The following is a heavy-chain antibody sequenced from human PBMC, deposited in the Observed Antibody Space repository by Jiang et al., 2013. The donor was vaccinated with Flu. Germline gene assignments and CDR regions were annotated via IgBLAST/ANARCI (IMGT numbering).Heavy chain of an antibody. V-gene: IGHV4-59*01. J-gene: IGHJ4*02. CDR1: GGSISSYY. CDR3: ARGGNRRWAPLIDY. Sequence: GLVKPSETLPLTCTVSGGSISSYYWSWIRQPPGKGLEWIGYIYYSGSTNYNPSLKSRVTISVDTSKNQFSLKLSSVTAADTAVYYCARGGNRRWAPLIDYWGQGTLVTVSS. CDR2: IYYSGST. D-gene: IGHD4-23*01.